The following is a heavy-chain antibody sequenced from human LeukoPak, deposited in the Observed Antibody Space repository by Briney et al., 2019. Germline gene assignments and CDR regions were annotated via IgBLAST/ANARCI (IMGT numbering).Heavy chain of an antibody. V-gene: IGHV3-74*01. J-gene: IGHJ4*02. CDR2: INSDGSST. CDR3: ARAYDYVWGSYRSPIGY. Sequence: PGGSLRLSCAASGFTFSSCWMHWVRQAPGKGLVWVSRINSDGSSTSYADSVKGRFTISRDNAKNTLYLQMNSLRAEDTAVYYCARAYDYVWGSYRSPIGYWGQGTLVTVSS. D-gene: IGHD3-16*02. CDR1: GFTFSSCW.